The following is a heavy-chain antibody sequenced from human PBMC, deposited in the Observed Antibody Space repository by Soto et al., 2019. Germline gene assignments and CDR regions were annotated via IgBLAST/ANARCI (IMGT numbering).Heavy chain of an antibody. CDR1: GYTFSNYD. CDR2: LNPNTDKT. CDR3: ARRIKGLPPSALDI. Sequence: GASVKVSCKASGYTFSNYDINWVRQATGQGLEWMGWLNPNTDKTGSAQKFQGRVTMTRNNSISTAYMELSGLRSDDTAVYYCARRIKGLPPSALDIWGQGTTVTVSS. V-gene: IGHV1-8*01. D-gene: IGHD5-12*01. J-gene: IGHJ3*02.